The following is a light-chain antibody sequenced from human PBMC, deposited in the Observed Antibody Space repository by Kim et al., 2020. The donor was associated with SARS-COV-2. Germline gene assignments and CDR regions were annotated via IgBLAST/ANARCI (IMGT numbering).Light chain of an antibody. Sequence: ELTQPPSASGTPGQRVTISCSGSSSNIGSNSVNWYQQLPGSGPKFLIYRNNQRPSGVPDRFSGSKSGTSASLAISGLRSEDEADYYCAAWDDSLSGVVFSGGTQLTVL. CDR2: RNN. CDR3: AAWDDSLSGVV. J-gene: IGLJ2*01. CDR1: SSNIGSNS. V-gene: IGLV1-47*01.